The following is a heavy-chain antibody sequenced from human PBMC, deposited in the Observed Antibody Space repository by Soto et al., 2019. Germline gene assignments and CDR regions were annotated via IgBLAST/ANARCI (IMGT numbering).Heavy chain of an antibody. CDR2: INYSGST. J-gene: IGHJ4*02. V-gene: IGHV4-61*01. D-gene: IGHD3-16*02. Sequence: GPRYSSETLSLTCTVSGASVTSNSYYWSWIRQPPGKGLEWIGYINYSGSTKYNPSLKSRVTISVDTSKNQFSLKLSSVTAADTAVYYCARGPHYDYVWGSYRIGPRFGYWGQGTLVTVSS. CDR1: GASVTSNSYY. CDR3: ARGPHYDYVWGSYRIGPRFGY.